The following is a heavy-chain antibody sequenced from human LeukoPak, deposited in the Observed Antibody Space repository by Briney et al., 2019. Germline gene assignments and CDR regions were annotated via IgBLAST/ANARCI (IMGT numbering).Heavy chain of an antibody. J-gene: IGHJ4*02. CDR1: GFAFSRYW. CDR3: ARDIVVVPGSIWDY. Sequence: GGSLRLSCTVSGFAFSRYWMSWVRQAPGKGLEGVANIKQDGNEKYYVDSVKGRFTISRDNAKNSLYLQMNSLRAEDSALYYCARDIVVVPGSIWDYWGQGALVTVSS. V-gene: IGHV3-7*01. CDR2: IKQDGNEK. D-gene: IGHD2-2*01.